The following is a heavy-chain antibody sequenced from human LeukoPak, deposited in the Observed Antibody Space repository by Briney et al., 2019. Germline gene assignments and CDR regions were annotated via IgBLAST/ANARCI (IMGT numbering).Heavy chain of an antibody. J-gene: IGHJ6*03. Sequence: GGSLRLSCAASGFTFSNYAMSWVRQAPGKGLEWVSSVFGTGTSTYYADSVKGRFTISRDNSKNTMYLQMNSLRAEDTAVYYCARTYSSSSWDMDVWGKGTTVTVSS. CDR2: VFGTGTST. CDR1: GFTFSNYA. CDR3: ARTYSSSSWDMDV. V-gene: IGHV3-23*01. D-gene: IGHD6-6*01.